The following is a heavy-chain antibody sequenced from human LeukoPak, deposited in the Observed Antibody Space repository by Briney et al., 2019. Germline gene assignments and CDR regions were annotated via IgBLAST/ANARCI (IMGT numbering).Heavy chain of an antibody. CDR1: GFTFDDYG. CDR3: ARDTGPWLEFDY. CDR2: INWNGGST. Sequence: PGGSLRLSCAASGFTFDDYGMSWVRQAPGKGLEWVSGINWNGGSTGYADSVEGRFTISRDNAKNSLYLQMNSLRAEDTALYYCARDTGPWLEFDYWGQGTLVTVSS. J-gene: IGHJ4*02. D-gene: IGHD6-19*01. V-gene: IGHV3-20*04.